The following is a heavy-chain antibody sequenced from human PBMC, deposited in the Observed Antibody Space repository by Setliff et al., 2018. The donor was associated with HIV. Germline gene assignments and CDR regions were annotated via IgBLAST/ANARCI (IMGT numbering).Heavy chain of an antibody. CDR3: AKTPTDTQYYFDY. D-gene: IGHD2-15*01. Sequence: KPSETLSLTCTVSGGSISSGDYYWSWIRQPPGKGLEWIGYISYSGSAYYNPSLKSRVSISVDTSKNQFSLNLSSVTAADTALYYCAKTPTDTQYYFDYWGQGTLVTVSS. V-gene: IGHV4-30-4*08. CDR2: ISYSGSA. J-gene: IGHJ4*02. CDR1: GGSISSGDYY.